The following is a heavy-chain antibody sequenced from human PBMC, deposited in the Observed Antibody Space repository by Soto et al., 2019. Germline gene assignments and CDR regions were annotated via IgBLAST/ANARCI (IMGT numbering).Heavy chain of an antibody. CDR1: GGTFSSYA. V-gene: IGHV1-69*13. CDR2: IIPIFGTA. D-gene: IGHD6-6*01. J-gene: IGHJ4*02. CDR3: ARELSIAASSAKYYFDY. Sequence: ASVKVSCKASGGTFSSYAISWVRQAPGQGLEWVGGIIPIFGTANYAQKFQGRVTITADESTSTAYMELSSLRSEDTAVYYCARELSIAASSAKYYFDYWGQGTLVTVSS.